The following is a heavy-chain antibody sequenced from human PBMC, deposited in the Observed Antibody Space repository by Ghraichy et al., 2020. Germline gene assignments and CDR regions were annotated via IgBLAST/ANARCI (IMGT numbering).Heavy chain of an antibody. J-gene: IGHJ4*02. CDR3: ARDRCSSTSCVGGIDY. V-gene: IGHV1-18*01. Sequence: ASVKISCKASGYTFTSYGISWVRQAPGQGLEWMGWISAYNGNTNYAQKLQGRVTMTTDTSTSTAYMELRSLRSDDTAVYYCARDRCSSTSCVGGIDYWGQGTLVTVSS. CDR2: ISAYNGNT. D-gene: IGHD2-2*01. CDR1: GYTFTSYG.